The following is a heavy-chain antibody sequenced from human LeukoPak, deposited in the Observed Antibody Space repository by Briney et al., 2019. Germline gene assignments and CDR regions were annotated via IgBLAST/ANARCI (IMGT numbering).Heavy chain of an antibody. CDR3: ARDRFTYYDFWSGYEFDP. V-gene: IGHV1-3*01. CDR1: GYTFTSYA. Sequence: ASVKVSCKASGYTFTSYAMHWVRQAPGQRLEWMGWINAGNGNTKYSQKFQGRVTITRDTSASTAYMELSSLRSEDTAVYYCARDRFTYYDFWSGYEFDPWGQGTLVTVSS. CDR2: INAGNGNT. J-gene: IGHJ5*02. D-gene: IGHD3-3*01.